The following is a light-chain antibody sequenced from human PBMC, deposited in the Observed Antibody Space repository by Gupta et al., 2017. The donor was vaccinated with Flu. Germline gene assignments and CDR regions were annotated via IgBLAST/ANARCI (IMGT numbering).Light chain of an antibody. V-gene: IGLV1-40*01. CDR1: SSNFGAGYD. J-gene: IGLJ3*02. Sequence: SMLTQPPSVSGAPGQTVTISCTGTSSNFGAGYDVHWYQQLPETAPKLLIYGNSNRASGVPDRFSGSKSGTSASLAITGLQAEDEADYYCQSYDISMSGWVFGGGTKLTVL. CDR2: GNS. CDR3: QSYDISMSGWV.